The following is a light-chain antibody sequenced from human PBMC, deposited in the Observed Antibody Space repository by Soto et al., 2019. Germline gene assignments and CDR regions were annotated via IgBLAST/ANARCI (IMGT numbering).Light chain of an antibody. CDR3: QQYNNLTYT. CDR1: QAISKY. CDR2: DAS. V-gene: IGKV1-33*01. Sequence: DIQMTQSPSSLSASLGDRVTITCQASQAISKYLHWYHQRPGKAPILVIYDASNLEAGAPSRFSGGGSGTSFTLTISSLQPEDIGTYFCQQYNNLTYTFGQGTKVDIX. J-gene: IGKJ2*01.